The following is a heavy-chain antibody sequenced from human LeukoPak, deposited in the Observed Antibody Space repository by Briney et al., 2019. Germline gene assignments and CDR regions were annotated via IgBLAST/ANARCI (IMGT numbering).Heavy chain of an antibody. J-gene: IGHJ4*02. D-gene: IGHD2-2*03. CDR3: ARDSGYCSSTSCAVFDY. V-gene: IGHV1-18*01. Sequence: ASVKVSCKASGYTFTSYVISWVRQAPGQGLEWMGWISAYNGKTNYAQKLQGRVTMTTDTSTSTGYMELRSLRSDDTAVYYCARDSGYCSSTSCAVFDYWGQGTLVTVSS. CDR1: GYTFTSYV. CDR2: ISAYNGKT.